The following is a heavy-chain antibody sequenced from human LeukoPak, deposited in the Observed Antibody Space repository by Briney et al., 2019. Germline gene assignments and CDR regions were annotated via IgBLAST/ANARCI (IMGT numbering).Heavy chain of an antibody. CDR1: GFTFSSYG. Sequence: TGGSLRLSCAASGFTFSSYGMHWVRQAPGKGLEWVAVISFDGNNKFYADSVKGRFTISRDNSKNTLYLQVNSLRTEDTAVYYCAKSVSMARGVITVDYWGQGTLVTVSS. D-gene: IGHD3-10*01. V-gene: IGHV3-30*18. J-gene: IGHJ4*02. CDR3: AKSVSMARGVITVDY. CDR2: ISFDGNNK.